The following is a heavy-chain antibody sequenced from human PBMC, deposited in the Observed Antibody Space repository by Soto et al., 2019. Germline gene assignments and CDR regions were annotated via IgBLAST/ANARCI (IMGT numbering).Heavy chain of an antibody. CDR3: ARPIGDYDSRPLRGTNAFDI. D-gene: IGHD3-22*01. V-gene: IGHV4-39*01. Sequence: QLQLQESGPGLVKPSETLSLTCTVSGGSISSSSYYWGWIRQPPGKGLEWIGSIYYSGSTYYNPSLKSRVTIPVDTSKNQFSLKLSSVTAADTAVYYCARPIGDYDSRPLRGTNAFDIWGQGTMVTVSS. CDR2: IYYSGST. CDR1: GGSISSSSYY. J-gene: IGHJ3*02.